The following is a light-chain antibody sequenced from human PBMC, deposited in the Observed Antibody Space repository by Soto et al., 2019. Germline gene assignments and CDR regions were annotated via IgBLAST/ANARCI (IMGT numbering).Light chain of an antibody. CDR2: DAS. CDR3: QQYGSSPGT. V-gene: IGKV3-20*01. Sequence: EIVLTQSPGTLSLSPGESATLSCRASQSVGRNYLAWFQHKPDQAPRLLIYDASNRATGVPDRFSGSGSGTDFTLSVTRLEPEDFAVYYCQQYGSSPGTFGQGTKVEI. CDR1: QSVGRNY. J-gene: IGKJ1*01.